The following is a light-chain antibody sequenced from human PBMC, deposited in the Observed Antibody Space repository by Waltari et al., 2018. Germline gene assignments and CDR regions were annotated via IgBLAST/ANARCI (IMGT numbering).Light chain of an antibody. J-gene: IGKJ4*01. Sequence: VLTQSPATLSLSAGERATLSCRASQSVFNYLAWYQQKRGQAPRLLIYDTSKRATGIPARFSGSWSGTDFTLTISNLEADDFALYYCQQGSILPLTFGGGTKVEIK. CDR1: QSVFNY. CDR3: QQGSILPLT. CDR2: DTS. V-gene: IGKV3-11*01.